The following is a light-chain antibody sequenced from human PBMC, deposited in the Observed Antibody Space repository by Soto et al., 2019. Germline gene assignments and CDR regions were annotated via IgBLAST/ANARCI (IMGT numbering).Light chain of an antibody. V-gene: IGKV3D-15*01. CDR1: QSVSSN. CDR2: DAS. J-gene: IGKJ1*01. Sequence: EIVMTQSPATLSVSPAERANLSCRASQSVSSNLAWYQQKPGQAPRLLIYDASNRATGIPARFSGSGSGTEFTLTISSLQSEDFAVYYCQQYYDWPLTFGQGTKVDI. CDR3: QQYYDWPLT.